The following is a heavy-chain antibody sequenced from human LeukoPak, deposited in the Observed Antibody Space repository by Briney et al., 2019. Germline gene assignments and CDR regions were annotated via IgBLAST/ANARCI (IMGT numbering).Heavy chain of an antibody. CDR1: GYTFASYD. V-gene: IGHV1-46*01. CDR3: ARTLVFGVVSAPFDI. Sequence: PGASVKVSCKASGYTFASYDMHWVRQAPGQGLEWMGIINPTGTSTTYAQKFHGRLTVTRDTSTTTVYMELSGLRSEDTAVYYCARTLVFGVVSAPFDIWGQGTKVTVSS. D-gene: IGHD3-3*01. J-gene: IGHJ3*02. CDR2: INPTGTST.